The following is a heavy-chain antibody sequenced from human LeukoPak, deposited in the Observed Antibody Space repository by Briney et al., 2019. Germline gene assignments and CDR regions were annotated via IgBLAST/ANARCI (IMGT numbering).Heavy chain of an antibody. Sequence: SETLSLTCSVSGYSISSYYWSWIRQPPGKGLEWIGYVYYSGSTNYTPSLKSRVTMSVDTSKNQFSLKLASVTAADTAVYYCARIYSSGYNFRYMDVWGKGTTVTVSS. J-gene: IGHJ6*03. CDR3: ARIYSSGYNFRYMDV. D-gene: IGHD6-19*01. CDR2: VYYSGST. CDR1: GYSISSYY. V-gene: IGHV4-59*01.